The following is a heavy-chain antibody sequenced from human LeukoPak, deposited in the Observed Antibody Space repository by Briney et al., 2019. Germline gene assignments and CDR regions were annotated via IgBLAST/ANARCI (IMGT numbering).Heavy chain of an antibody. CDR1: GFTSSSYE. CDR3: ARELRYFDWSPDAFDI. Sequence: GGSLRLSCAASGFTSSSYEMNWVRQAPGKGLEWVSYISSSGSTIYYADSVKGRFTISRDNAKNSLYLQMNSLRAEDTAVYYCARELRYFDWSPDAFDIWGQGTMVTASS. CDR2: ISSSGSTI. D-gene: IGHD3-9*01. V-gene: IGHV3-48*03. J-gene: IGHJ3*02.